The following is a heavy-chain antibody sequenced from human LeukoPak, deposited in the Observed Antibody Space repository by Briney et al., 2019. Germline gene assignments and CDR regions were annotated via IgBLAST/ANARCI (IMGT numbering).Heavy chain of an antibody. V-gene: IGHV4-59*01. CDR1: GGSISTYY. D-gene: IGHD3-10*01. J-gene: IGHJ4*02. CDR3: ARDRYYYGSGSYYNFDY. CDR2: IHYSGST. Sequence: SETLSLTCTVSGGSISTYYWSWIRQPPGKGLEWIGHIHYSGSTNYNPSLKSRVVISVDTSKNQFSLKLSSVTAADTAVYYCARDRYYYGSGSYYNFDYWGQGTLVTVSS.